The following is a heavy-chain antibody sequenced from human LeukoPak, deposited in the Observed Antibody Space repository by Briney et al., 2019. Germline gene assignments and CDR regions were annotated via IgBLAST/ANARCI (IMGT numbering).Heavy chain of an antibody. Sequence: PSETLSLTCAVYGGSFSGYYWSWIRQPPEKGLEWIGEINHSGSTNYNPSLKSRVTISVDTSKNQFSLKLSSVIAADTAVYYCARGNVVFSAAFVYWGQGTLVTVSS. CDR3: ARGNVVFSAAFVY. CDR2: INHSGST. V-gene: IGHV4-34*01. CDR1: GGSFSGYY. D-gene: IGHD2-15*01. J-gene: IGHJ4*02.